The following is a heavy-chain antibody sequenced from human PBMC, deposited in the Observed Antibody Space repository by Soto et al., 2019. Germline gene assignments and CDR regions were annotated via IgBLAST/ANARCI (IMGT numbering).Heavy chain of an antibody. Sequence: QVQLQESGPGLVKPSQTLSLTCTVSGGSISSGGYYWSWIRQHPGKGLEWIGYIYYSGSTYFNPSLKSRVTISVDTCRIQFTLKLSSVTAADTAVYYCARAPVGDGYTPGFDYWGQGTLVTVSS. V-gene: IGHV4-31*03. D-gene: IGHD5-12*01. CDR3: ARAPVGDGYTPGFDY. J-gene: IGHJ4*02. CDR2: IYYSGST. CDR1: GGSISSGGYY.